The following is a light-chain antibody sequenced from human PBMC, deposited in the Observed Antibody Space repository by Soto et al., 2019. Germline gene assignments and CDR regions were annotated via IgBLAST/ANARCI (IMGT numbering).Light chain of an antibody. V-gene: IGKV3-15*01. J-gene: IGKJ4*01. Sequence: EIVLTHCPATLSVSPGERATLSCRASQSVSSDLAWYEQKPGQAPRLLIYGASTRATGIPARFSGSGSGTEFTLTISILQSEDFAVYYCQQYNNWPLTFGGGTKVDIK. CDR1: QSVSSD. CDR3: QQYNNWPLT. CDR2: GAS.